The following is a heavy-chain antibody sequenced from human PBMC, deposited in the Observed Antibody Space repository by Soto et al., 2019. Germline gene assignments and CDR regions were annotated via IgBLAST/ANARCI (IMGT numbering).Heavy chain of an antibody. Sequence: QVQLLQSGAEVRKPGSSVKVSCKASGGTLGSYAITWVRQAPGQGFEWMGGFIPIFGITNYAQRFEDRLTITADESTSTVYMELSSLTYDDTAVYYCAPLQPSTIRGRPGMDVWGQGTTITVSS. V-gene: IGHV1-69*01. CDR3: APLQPSTIRGRPGMDV. J-gene: IGHJ6*02. CDR1: GGTLGSYA. D-gene: IGHD4-4*01. CDR2: FIPIFGIT.